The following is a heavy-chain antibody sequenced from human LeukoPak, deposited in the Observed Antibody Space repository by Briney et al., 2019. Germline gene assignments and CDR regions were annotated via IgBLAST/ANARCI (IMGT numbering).Heavy chain of an antibody. Sequence: GGSLRLSCAASGFTFSNWMIWIRQAPGKGLEWVSLISWDGGSTYYADSVKGRFTISRDNSKNSLYLQMNSLRTEDTALYYCAKPNCSGGSCYFDYWGQGSLVTVSS. J-gene: IGHJ4*02. CDR1: GFTFSNWM. V-gene: IGHV3-43*01. CDR2: ISWDGGST. CDR3: AKPNCSGGSCYFDY. D-gene: IGHD2-15*01.